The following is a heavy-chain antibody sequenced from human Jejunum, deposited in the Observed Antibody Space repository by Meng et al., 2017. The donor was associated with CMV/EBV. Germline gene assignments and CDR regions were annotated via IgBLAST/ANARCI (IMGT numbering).Heavy chain of an antibody. D-gene: IGHD2-2*01. J-gene: IGHJ6*02. Sequence: YWMHWVRQAPGKGLVWVSRINSDGSSTSYADSVKGRFTISRDNAKNTLYLQMNSLRAEDTAVYYCARVSSTSLLTYYYYGMDVWGQGTTVTVSS. V-gene: IGHV3-74*01. CDR3: ARVSSTSLLTYYYYGMDV. CDR2: INSDGSST. CDR1: YW.